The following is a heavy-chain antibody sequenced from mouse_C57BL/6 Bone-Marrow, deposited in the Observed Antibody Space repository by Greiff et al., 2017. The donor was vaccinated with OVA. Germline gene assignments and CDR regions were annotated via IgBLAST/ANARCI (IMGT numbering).Heavy chain of an antibody. CDR2: INPYNGDT. CDR3: ASYDYDGAYAMDY. D-gene: IGHD2-4*01. V-gene: IGHV1-20*01. Sequence: VTLKLSGPELVKPGDSVKISCKASGYSFTGYFMNWVMQSHGKSLEWIGRINPYNGDTFYNQKFKGKATLTVDKSSSTAHMELRSLTSEDSAVYYCASYDYDGAYAMDYWGQGTSVTVSS. CDR1: GYSFTGYF. J-gene: IGHJ4*01.